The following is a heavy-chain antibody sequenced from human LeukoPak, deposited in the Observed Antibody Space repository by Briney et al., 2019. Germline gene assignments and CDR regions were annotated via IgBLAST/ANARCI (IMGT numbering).Heavy chain of an antibody. V-gene: IGHV4-30-2*01. Sequence: SETLSLTCTVSGGSISSGGYYWSWIRQPPGKGLEWIGYIYHSGSTYYNPSLKSRVTISVDRSKNQFSLKLSSVTAADTAVYYCARDGGSSGYWGQGTLVTVSS. D-gene: IGHD6-6*01. CDR3: ARDGGSSGY. J-gene: IGHJ4*02. CDR2: IYHSGST. CDR1: GGSISSGGYY.